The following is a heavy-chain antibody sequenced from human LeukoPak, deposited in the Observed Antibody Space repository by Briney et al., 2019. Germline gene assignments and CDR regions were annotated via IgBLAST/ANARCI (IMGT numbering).Heavy chain of an antibody. Sequence: SETLSLTCTVSGGSISSYYWSWIRQPPGKGLEWIGRIYTSGSTNYNPSLKSRVTISVDTSKNQFSLKLSSVTAADTAVYYCASRLAAADNYYYMDVWGKGTTVTVSS. CDR1: GGSISSYY. J-gene: IGHJ6*03. CDR3: ASRLAAADNYYYMDV. D-gene: IGHD6-13*01. V-gene: IGHV4-4*08. CDR2: IYTSGST.